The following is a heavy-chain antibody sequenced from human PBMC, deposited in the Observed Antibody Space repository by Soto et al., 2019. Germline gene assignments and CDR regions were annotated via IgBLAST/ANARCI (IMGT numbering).Heavy chain of an antibody. CDR3: ARGKPSGYRFGPRNFFYYGIDV. Sequence: SETLSLTCGVFSGSLTDHYWTWIRQTPGKGLEWIGEINHSGITDYNPSLKSRVTLSLDTSKDQFSLKVTALTAADTAVYYCARGKPSGYRFGPRNFFYYGIDVWGPGTTVTVSS. CDR1: SGSLTDHY. CDR2: INHSGIT. D-gene: IGHD5-18*01. J-gene: IGHJ6*02. V-gene: IGHV4-34*01.